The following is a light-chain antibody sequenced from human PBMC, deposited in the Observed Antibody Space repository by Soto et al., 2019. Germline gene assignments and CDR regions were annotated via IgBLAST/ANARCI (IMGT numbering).Light chain of an antibody. Sequence: DIQMTQSPSSLSASVGDRVTITCRASQSIYRYLNWYQQKPGKAPKVLIYGTSTLHSGVPSRFSGSGSGTEFTYTIASLQPVDFSTYVCEQSYFSQWTFSEGTKLDIK. V-gene: IGKV1-39*01. CDR3: EQSYFSQWT. CDR2: GTS. J-gene: IGKJ1*01. CDR1: QSIYRY.